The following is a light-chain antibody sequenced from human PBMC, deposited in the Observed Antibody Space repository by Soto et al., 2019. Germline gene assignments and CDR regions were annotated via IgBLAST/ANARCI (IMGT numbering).Light chain of an antibody. Sequence: EVVLTQSPGTLSLSPGDRATLSCRTTQSVSNNYLAWFQQKPGQPPSLLIYGASTRATGTPERFSGSGSGTDFTLSISRLEPEDFAVYYCQQYGSSPRTFGQGTKVESK. CDR1: QSVSNNY. CDR3: QQYGSSPRT. J-gene: IGKJ1*01. CDR2: GAS. V-gene: IGKV3-20*01.